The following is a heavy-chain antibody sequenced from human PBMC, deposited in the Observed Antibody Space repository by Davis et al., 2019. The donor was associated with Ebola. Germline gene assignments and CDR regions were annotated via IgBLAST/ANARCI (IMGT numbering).Heavy chain of an antibody. CDR3: GRGPTYRGMDV. J-gene: IGHJ6*02. CDR2: INHSGST. D-gene: IGHD3-16*01. V-gene: IGHV4-34*01. CDR1: GGSISGYY. Sequence: SETLSLTCTVSGGSISGYYWSWIRQPPGKGLEWIGEINHSGSTNYNPSLKSRVTISVDTSKNQFSLKLSSVTAADTAVYYCGRGPTYRGMDVWGQGTTVTVSS.